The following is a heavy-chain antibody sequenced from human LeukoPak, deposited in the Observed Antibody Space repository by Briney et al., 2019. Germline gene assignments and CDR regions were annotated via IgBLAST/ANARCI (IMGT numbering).Heavy chain of an antibody. D-gene: IGHD3-3*01. CDR2: IIPIFGTA. CDR3: AGQLAWSIGWFDP. V-gene: IGHV1-69*13. Sequence: GASVKVSCKASGGTFSSYAISWVRQAPGQGLEWMGGIIPIFGTANYAQKFQGRVTITADESTSTAYMEMSSLRSEDTAVYYWAGQLAWSIGWFDPWGQGTLVTVSS. CDR1: GGTFSSYA. J-gene: IGHJ5*02.